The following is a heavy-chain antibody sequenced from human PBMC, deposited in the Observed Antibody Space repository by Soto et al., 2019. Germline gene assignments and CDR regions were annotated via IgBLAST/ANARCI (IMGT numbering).Heavy chain of an antibody. CDR1: GGSISSYY. CDR3: ARRYGGTFDY. V-gene: IGHV4-59*08. J-gene: IGHJ4*02. D-gene: IGHD2-15*01. Sequence: QVQLQESGPGLVKPSETLSLTCTVSGGSISSYYWSWIRQPPGKGLEWIGYIYYSGSTNYNPSLKSRVTISVDASKNQFSLKVRSVTAADTAVYYCARRYGGTFDYWGQGTLVTVSS. CDR2: IYYSGST.